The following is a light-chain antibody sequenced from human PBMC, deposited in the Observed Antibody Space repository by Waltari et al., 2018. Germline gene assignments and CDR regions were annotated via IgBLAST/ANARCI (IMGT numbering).Light chain of an antibody. CDR2: DVS. CDR3: NSYAGSSHVV. J-gene: IGLJ2*01. V-gene: IGLV2-8*01. CDR1: SSDVGAYNH. Sequence: QSALTQPPSASGSPGQSVTISCPGTSSDVGAYNHVSWYQQHPGKAPNLSIYDVSKRPSGVRDRFSGSKSGNTASLTVSGLQADDEADYYCNSYAGSSHVVFGGGTTLTVL.